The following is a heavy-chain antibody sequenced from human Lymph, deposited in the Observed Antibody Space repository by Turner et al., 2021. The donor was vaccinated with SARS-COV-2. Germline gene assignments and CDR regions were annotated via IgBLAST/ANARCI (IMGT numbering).Heavy chain of an antibody. V-gene: IGHV1-24*01. Sequence: QLQLVQPGAEVKQPCASVKVSCKVSGYTLTEFSMHWVRQAPGKGIEWMGGLDPEDGEIIYAQQFQSRGTMTEDTSTDTAYMELSSLGSEDTAAYYCATVLWTGSSGYYYGMDVWGQGTTVTVSS. CDR2: LDPEDGEI. J-gene: IGHJ6*02. D-gene: IGHD2-15*01. CDR1: GYTLTEFS. CDR3: ATVLWTGSSGYYYGMDV.